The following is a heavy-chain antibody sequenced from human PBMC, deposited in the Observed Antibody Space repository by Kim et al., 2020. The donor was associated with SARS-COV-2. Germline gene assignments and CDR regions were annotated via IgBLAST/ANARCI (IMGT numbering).Heavy chain of an antibody. D-gene: IGHD2-15*01. CDR1: GFTFSSYW. V-gene: IGHV3-7*01. CDR2: IKQDGSEK. CDR3: ARDGYCSGGSCYSSDAFDY. J-gene: IGHJ4*02. Sequence: GGSLRLSCAASGFTFSSYWMSWVRQAPGKGLEWVANIKQDGSEKYYVDSVKGRFTISRDNAKNSLYLQMNSLRAEDTAVYYCARDGYCSGGSCYSSDAFDYWGQGTLVTVSS.